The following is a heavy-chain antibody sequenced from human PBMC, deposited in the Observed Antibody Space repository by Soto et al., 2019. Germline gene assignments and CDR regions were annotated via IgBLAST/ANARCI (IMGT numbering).Heavy chain of an antibody. CDR1: GYTFTGYY. CDR2: INPNSGCT. D-gene: IGHD2-2*01. CDR3: ASDHCSSTSCPMAWFDH. V-gene: IGHV1-2*04. Sequence: QVQLVQSGAEVKKPGASVKVSCKASGYTFTGYYMHWVRQAPGQGLEWMGWINPNSGCTNYAQKFQGWVTMTRDTPISTAYMELSSLRSDDTAVYYCASDHCSSTSCPMAWFDHWGQGTLVTVSS. J-gene: IGHJ5*02.